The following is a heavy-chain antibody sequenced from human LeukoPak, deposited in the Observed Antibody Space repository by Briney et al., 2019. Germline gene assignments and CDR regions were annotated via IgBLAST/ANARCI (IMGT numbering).Heavy chain of an antibody. D-gene: IGHD5-12*01. CDR1: GGSISSSSYY. J-gene: IGHJ4*02. Sequence: SETLSLTCTVSGGSISSSSYYWGWIRQPPGQGLEWIGSIYYSGSTYYNPSLKSRVTISVDTSKNQFSLKLSSVTAADTAVYYCARSPSDGYNVKEFDYWGQGTLVTVSS. CDR3: ARSPSDGYNVKEFDY. V-gene: IGHV4-39*07. CDR2: IYYSGST.